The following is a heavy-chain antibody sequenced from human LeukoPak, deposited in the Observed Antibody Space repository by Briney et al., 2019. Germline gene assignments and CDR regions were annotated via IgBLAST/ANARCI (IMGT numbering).Heavy chain of an antibody. CDR1: GYSFTSYW. CDR3: ARQVYYYDSSGYYYEGDDAFDI. Sequence: GESLKISCKGSGYSFTSYWIGWVRQMPGKGLERMGIIYPGDSDTRYSPSFQGQVTISADKSISTAYLQWSSLKASDTAMYYCARQVYYYDSSGYYYEGDDAFDIWGQGTMVTVSS. D-gene: IGHD3-22*01. J-gene: IGHJ3*02. CDR2: IYPGDSDT. V-gene: IGHV5-51*01.